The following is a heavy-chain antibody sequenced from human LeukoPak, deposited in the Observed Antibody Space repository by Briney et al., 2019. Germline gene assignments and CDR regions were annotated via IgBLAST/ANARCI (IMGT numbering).Heavy chain of an antibody. CDR3: AKDSVGATTPPLYFDY. CDR1: GFTFSSSG. CDR2: IRNDGSDK. Sequence: GGSLRLSCAASGFTFSSSGMHWVRQAPGKGLDWVAFIRNDGSDKYYADSLKGRFTISRDNTRNTLYLQMNSLRAEDTAVYYCAKDSVGATTPPLYFDYWGQGTLVTVSS. V-gene: IGHV3-30*02. J-gene: IGHJ4*02. D-gene: IGHD1-26*01.